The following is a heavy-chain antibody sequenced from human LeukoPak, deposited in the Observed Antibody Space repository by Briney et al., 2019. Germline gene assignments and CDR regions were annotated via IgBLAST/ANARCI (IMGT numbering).Heavy chain of an antibody. Sequence: SETLSLTCTVSGGSISSSSYYWGWIRQPPGKGLEWIGSIYYSGSTYYNPSLESRVTISVDTSKNQFSLKLSSVTAADTAVYYCARHGGPNQLVLHYYYGMDVWGQGTTVTVSS. CDR2: IYYSGST. CDR3: ARHGGPNQLVLHYYYGMDV. J-gene: IGHJ6*02. V-gene: IGHV4-39*01. D-gene: IGHD6-6*01. CDR1: GGSISSSSYY.